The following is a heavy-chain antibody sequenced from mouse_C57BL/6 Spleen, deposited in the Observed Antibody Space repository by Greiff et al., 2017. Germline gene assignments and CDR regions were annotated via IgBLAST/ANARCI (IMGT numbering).Heavy chain of an antibody. Sequence: QVQLKESGAELARPGASVKLSCKASGYTFTSYGISWVKQRTGQGLEWIGEIYPRSGNTYYNEKFKGKATLTADKSSSTAYMELRSLTSEDSAVYFCARSADYYGSSYGYFDYWGQGTTLTVSS. CDR2: IYPRSGNT. CDR1: GYTFTSYG. D-gene: IGHD1-1*01. CDR3: ARSADYYGSSYGYFDY. J-gene: IGHJ2*01. V-gene: IGHV1-81*01.